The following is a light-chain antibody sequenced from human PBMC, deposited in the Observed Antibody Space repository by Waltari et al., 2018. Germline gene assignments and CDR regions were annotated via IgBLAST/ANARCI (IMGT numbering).Light chain of an antibody. Sequence: QSVLTQPPSASGTPGQRVTLPCSGRTSSFRHRGLNWYHHLPGTAPKVLIYSNDQRPSGVPDRFSGSKSGTSASLAISGLQSDDEADYYCAVWDDYLRGPVFGGGTKLTVL. CDR3: AVWDDYLRGPV. V-gene: IGLV1-44*01. CDR2: SND. J-gene: IGLJ2*01. CDR1: TSSFRHRG.